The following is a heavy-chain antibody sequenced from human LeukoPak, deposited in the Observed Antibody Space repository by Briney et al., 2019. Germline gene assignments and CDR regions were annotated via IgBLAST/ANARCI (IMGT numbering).Heavy chain of an antibody. Sequence: GGSLRLSCAASGFTFSSYAMSWVRQAPGKGLEWVSAISGSGGSTYYADSVKGRFTISRDNSKNTLYLQMNSLRAEDTAVYYCAKRPRIVVVPAAYVDYWGQGTLVTVSS. CDR3: AKRPRIVVVPAAYVDY. V-gene: IGHV3-23*01. CDR1: GFTFSSYA. CDR2: ISGSGGST. J-gene: IGHJ4*02. D-gene: IGHD2-2*01.